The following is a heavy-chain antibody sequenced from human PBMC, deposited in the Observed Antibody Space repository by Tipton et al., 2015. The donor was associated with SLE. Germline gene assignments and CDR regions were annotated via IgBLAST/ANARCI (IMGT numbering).Heavy chain of an antibody. CDR1: GGSIGSHY. Sequence: TLSLTCTVSGGSIGSHYWSWIRQPPGKGLEWIGYIYYSGSTNYNPSLKSRVTISVDTSKNQFSLKLSSVTAADTAVYYCARAAGSDYYGMDVWGQGTTVTVSS. CDR3: ARAAGSDYYGMDV. V-gene: IGHV4-59*11. D-gene: IGHD6-19*01. J-gene: IGHJ6*02. CDR2: IYYSGST.